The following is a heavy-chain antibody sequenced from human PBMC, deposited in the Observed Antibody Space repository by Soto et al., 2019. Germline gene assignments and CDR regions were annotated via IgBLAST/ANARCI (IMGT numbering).Heavy chain of an antibody. CDR2: IYPADPDT. V-gene: IGHV5-51*01. J-gene: IGHJ6*02. D-gene: IGHD2-15*01. CDR3: ARQFHDNSGGGYYYYGLDV. CDR1: GYSFSDYW. Sequence: GESLKISCEVFGYSFSDYWIGGGRQSPGGGLWWMGVIYPADPDTRYSPSFQGQVTISADKYISTAYLQWSSLKASDTAMYYCARQFHDNSGGGYYYYGLDVWGLGTTVTVSS.